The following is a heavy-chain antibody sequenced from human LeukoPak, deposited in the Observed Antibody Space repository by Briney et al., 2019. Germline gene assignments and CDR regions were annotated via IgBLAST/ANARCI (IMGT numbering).Heavy chain of an antibody. V-gene: IGHV1-2*02. CDR2: INPGNGDT. Sequence: GASVKVSCKASGYSFTNHDMHWVRQAPGQGLEWVGCINPGNGDTNYAQKFQGRVTMTRDTSISTAYMELSRLRSDDTAVYYCAPLPDYYDSRTPVDYWGQGTLVTVSS. D-gene: IGHD3-22*01. CDR1: GYSFTNHD. J-gene: IGHJ4*02. CDR3: APLPDYYDSRTPVDY.